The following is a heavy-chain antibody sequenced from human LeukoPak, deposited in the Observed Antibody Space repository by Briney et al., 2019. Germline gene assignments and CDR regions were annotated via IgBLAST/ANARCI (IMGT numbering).Heavy chain of an antibody. CDR2: IKQDGSEK. CDR3: ARDYAIATSRIVVVPAAVSP. J-gene: IGHJ4*02. Sequence: GGSLRLSCAASGFTFSSYWMSWVRQAPGKGLEWVANIKQDGSEKYYVDSVKGRFTISRDNAKNSLYLQMNSLRAEDTAVYYCARDYAIATSRIVVVPAAVSPWGQGTLVTVSS. CDR1: GFTFSSYW. V-gene: IGHV3-7*01. D-gene: IGHD2-2*01.